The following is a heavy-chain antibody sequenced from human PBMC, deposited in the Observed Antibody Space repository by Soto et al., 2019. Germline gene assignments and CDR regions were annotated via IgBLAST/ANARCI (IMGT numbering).Heavy chain of an antibody. V-gene: IGHV1-69*02. J-gene: IGHJ5*02. Sequence: ASVKVSCKASGGTFSSYTISWVRQAPGQGLEWMGRIIPILGIANYAQKFQGRVTITADKSTSTAYMELSSLRSEDTAVYYCARGDYEELNWFDPWGQGTLVTVSS. D-gene: IGHD3-16*01. CDR2: IIPILGIA. CDR3: ARGDYEELNWFDP. CDR1: GGTFSSYT.